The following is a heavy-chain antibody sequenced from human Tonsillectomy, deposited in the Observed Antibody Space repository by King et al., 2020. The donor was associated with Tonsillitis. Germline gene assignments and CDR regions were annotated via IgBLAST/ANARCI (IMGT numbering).Heavy chain of an antibody. CDR3: VRAPETRQWEGTNRVYYFDP. CDR2: IKEDGSEK. V-gene: IGHV3-7*03. D-gene: IGHD1-7*01. Sequence: VQLVESGGGLVQPGGSLRLSCAASGFTFSSFWMNWVRQVPGKGLEWVANIKEDGSEKYYVDSVKGRFTISRDNAKNSLYLQMNSLRAEDTAVYYCVRAPETRQWEGTNRVYYFDPWGQGTLVAVSS. CDR1: GFTFSSFW. J-gene: IGHJ4*02.